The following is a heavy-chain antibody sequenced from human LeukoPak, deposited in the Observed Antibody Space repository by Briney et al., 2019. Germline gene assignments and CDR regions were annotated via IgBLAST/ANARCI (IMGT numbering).Heavy chain of an antibody. V-gene: IGHV3-9*01. Sequence: TGRSLRLSCAASGFTFDDYAMHWVRQAPGKGLEWVSGISWNSGSIGYADSVKGRFTISRDNAKNSLYLQMNSLRAEDTALYYCAKGSYYGDYVPIDYWGQGTLVTVSS. CDR2: ISWNSGSI. CDR1: GFTFDDYA. J-gene: IGHJ4*02. CDR3: AKGSYYGDYVPIDY. D-gene: IGHD4-17*01.